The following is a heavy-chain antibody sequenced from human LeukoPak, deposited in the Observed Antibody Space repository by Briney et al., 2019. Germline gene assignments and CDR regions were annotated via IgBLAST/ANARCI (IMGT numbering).Heavy chain of an antibody. J-gene: IGHJ4*02. CDR2: INQDGSEK. Sequence: GGSLRLSCARPGFTLSSYWMSWVRQAPGKGLEWVANINQDGSEKYYLDSVKGRFTISRDTAKNSLYLQMNSLRAEDTAVYYCAGGQNYFDYWGQGTLVTVSS. V-gene: IGHV3-7*01. CDR3: AGGQNYFDY. CDR1: GFTLSSYW.